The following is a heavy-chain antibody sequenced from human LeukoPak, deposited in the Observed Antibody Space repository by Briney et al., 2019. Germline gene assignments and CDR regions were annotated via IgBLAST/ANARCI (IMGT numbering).Heavy chain of an antibody. Sequence: PGGSLRLSCAASGFTFSSYAMSWVRQAPGKGLEWVSVISGSGGSTYYADSVKGRFTISRDNSKNTLYVQMNSLRAEDTAVYYCAKADLVVAGTGCLDYWGQGTLVTVSS. CDR2: ISGSGGST. V-gene: IGHV3-23*01. J-gene: IGHJ4*02. CDR3: AKADLVVAGTGCLDY. D-gene: IGHD6-19*01. CDR1: GFTFSSYA.